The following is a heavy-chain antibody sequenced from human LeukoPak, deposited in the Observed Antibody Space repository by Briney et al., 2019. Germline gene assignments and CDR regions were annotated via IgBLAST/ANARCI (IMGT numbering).Heavy chain of an antibody. J-gene: IGHJ4*02. V-gene: IGHV4-39*01. D-gene: IGHD1-14*01. CDR1: GGSISNSSYF. CDR2: INYSGST. Sequence: SETLSLTCTVSGGSISNSSYFWGWIRQPPGKGLEWIGSINYSGSTYYNPSVKSRVTISADTSNNQFSLKLNSVTAAGTAIYYCARLLGSNPPDHWGQGTLVTVSS. CDR3: ARLLGSNPPDH.